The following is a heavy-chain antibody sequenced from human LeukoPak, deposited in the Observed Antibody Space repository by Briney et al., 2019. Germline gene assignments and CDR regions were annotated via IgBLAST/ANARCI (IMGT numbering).Heavy chain of an antibody. CDR2: IYPGDSDT. CDR3: ASPDTVIVGPGDAFDF. CDR1: GYSFTSYW. J-gene: IGHJ3*01. V-gene: IGHV5-51*01. Sequence: GESLQISCKGSGYSFTSYWIGWVRQMPGKGLEWMGIIYPGDSDTRYSPSFQGQVTISADKSISTSCLQWSSLKASDTAMYYCASPDTVIVGPGDAFDFWGQGTMVTVSS. D-gene: IGHD3-22*01.